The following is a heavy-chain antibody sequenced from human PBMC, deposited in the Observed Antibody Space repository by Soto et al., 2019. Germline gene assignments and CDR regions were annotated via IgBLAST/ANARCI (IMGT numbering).Heavy chain of an antibody. V-gene: IGHV3-9*01. CDR2: ISWNGGSI. CDR3: ASLVVVTATNWFDP. J-gene: IGHJ5*02. Sequence: PGGSLRLSCAASGFTFDDYAMHWVRQAPGKGLEWVSGISWNGGSIGYADSVKGRFTISRDNAKNSLYLQMNSLRAEDTALYYCASLVVVTATNWFDPWGQGTLVTVSS. CDR1: GFTFDDYA. D-gene: IGHD2-21*02.